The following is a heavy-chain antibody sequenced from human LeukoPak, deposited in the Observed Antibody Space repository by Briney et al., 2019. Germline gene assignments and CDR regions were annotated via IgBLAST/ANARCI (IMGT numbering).Heavy chain of an antibody. V-gene: IGHV3-23*01. J-gene: IGHJ4*02. CDR2: ISDTAGDT. CDR3: AKRIQYSSSSAYFGY. D-gene: IGHD6-6*01. CDR1: GFTFSGYA. Sequence: GGSLRLSCAASGFTFSGYAMSWVRQAPGKGLEWVSAISDTAGDTYYADSVKGRFTISRDNSRSTLYLQMNSLRAEDTAIYYCAKRIQYSSSSAYFGYWGQGTLVTVSS.